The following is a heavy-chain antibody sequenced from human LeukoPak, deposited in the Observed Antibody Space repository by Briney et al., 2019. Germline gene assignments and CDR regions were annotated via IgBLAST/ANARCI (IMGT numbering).Heavy chain of an antibody. V-gene: IGHV4-38-2*02. CDR1: GYSISSGYY. D-gene: IGHD3-22*01. Sequence: SETLSLTCTVSGYSISSGYYWGWIRQPPGQGLEWIGSIYNSGSTYYNPSLKSRVTISVDTTKNQFSLKLSSVTAADTAVYYCARAAVYYDSSAYGDYWGQGTLVTVSS. J-gene: IGHJ4*02. CDR3: ARAAVYYDSSAYGDY. CDR2: IYNSGST.